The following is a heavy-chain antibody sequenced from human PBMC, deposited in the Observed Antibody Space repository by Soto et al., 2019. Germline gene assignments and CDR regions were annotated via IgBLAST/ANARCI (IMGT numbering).Heavy chain of an antibody. CDR2: ISGSGRDT. CDR3: ARSARVGLSTSPKGFDY. J-gene: IGHJ4*02. V-gene: IGHV3-23*04. D-gene: IGHD2-2*01. CDR1: GFTFSNYA. Sequence: EVLLVESGGNLVQPGGSLRLSCAASGFTFSNYALSWVRQAPGKGLEWVSAISGSGRDTYYGNSVKGRFTISRDNSKSTVYVQMDSLRAEDTAVYFCARSARVGLSTSPKGFDYWGQGSRVTVSP.